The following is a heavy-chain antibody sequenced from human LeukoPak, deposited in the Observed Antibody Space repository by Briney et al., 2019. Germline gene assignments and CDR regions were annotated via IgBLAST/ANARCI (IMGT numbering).Heavy chain of an antibody. CDR2: IKSKKDGGTT. V-gene: IGHV3-15*01. D-gene: IGHD1-1*01. CDR1: GFTFSGAW. Sequence: PGGSLRLSCAASGFTFSGAWMSWVRQAPGKGLECVALIKSKKDGGTTDYAAPVKGRFTISRDDSKNTLYLQMDSLKIEDTAVYFCITDLHNDNYHFDYWGQGTLVTVSS. CDR3: ITDLHNDNYHFDY. J-gene: IGHJ4*02.